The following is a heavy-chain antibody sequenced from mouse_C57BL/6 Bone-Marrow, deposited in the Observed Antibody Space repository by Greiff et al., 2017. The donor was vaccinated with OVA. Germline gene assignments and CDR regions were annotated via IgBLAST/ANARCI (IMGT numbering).Heavy chain of an antibody. D-gene: IGHD3-2*02. CDR1: GYPFTEYT. CDR2: FYPGSGST. V-gene: IGHV1-62-2*01. CDR3: ARHPYSSGYGYAMDY. Sequence: QVQLKESGAELVKPGASVKLSCKASGYPFTEYTIHWVKQRSGQGLEWIGWFYPGSGSTKYNEKFKDKATLTADKSSSTVYMELSRLTSEDSAVYFCARHPYSSGYGYAMDYWGQGTSVTVSS. J-gene: IGHJ4*01.